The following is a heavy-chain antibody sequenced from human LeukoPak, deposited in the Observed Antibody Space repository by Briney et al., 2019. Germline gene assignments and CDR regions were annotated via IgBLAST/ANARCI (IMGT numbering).Heavy chain of an antibody. CDR1: GGSISSYY. CDR3: ARFGWVPPTHFDY. J-gene: IGHJ4*02. D-gene: IGHD3-10*01. V-gene: IGHV4-59*01. Sequence: KPSETLSLTCTVSGGSISSYYWSWIRQPPGKGLEWIGYIYYSGSTNYNPSLKSRVTISVDTSKNQFSLKLSSVTAADTAVYYCARFGWVPPTHFDYWGQGTLVTVSS. CDR2: IYYSGST.